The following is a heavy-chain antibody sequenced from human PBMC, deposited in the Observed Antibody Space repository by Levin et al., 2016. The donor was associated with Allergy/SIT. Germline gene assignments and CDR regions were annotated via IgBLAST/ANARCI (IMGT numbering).Heavy chain of an antibody. V-gene: IGHV3-11*01. J-gene: IGHJ4*02. D-gene: IGHD6-19*01. CDR3: ARPVAGVGGDF. Sequence: GGSLRLSCAASGFIFKDYYMSWIRQAPGKGLEWVSYISTTGSTIYYADSVKGRFTISRDNTKNSLYLQMDSLKPEDTAVYYCARPVAGVGGDFWGQGILVTVSS. CDR2: ISTTGSTI. CDR1: GFIFKDYY.